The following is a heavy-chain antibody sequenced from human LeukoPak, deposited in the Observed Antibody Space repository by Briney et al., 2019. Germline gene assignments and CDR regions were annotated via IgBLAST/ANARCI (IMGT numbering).Heavy chain of an antibody. D-gene: IGHD6-19*01. J-gene: IGHJ4*02. CDR1: GFTFSSYS. V-gene: IGHV3-48*01. CDR2: INSSSSTI. CDR3: ARDLGKSGWSTFDY. Sequence: GVPLRLSCAASGFTFSSYSMNWVRQAPGKGLEGVSYINSSSSTIYYADSVKGRFTISRDNAKNSLYLQMNRLRAEDTAVYYCARDLGKSGWSTFDYWGQGTLVTVSS.